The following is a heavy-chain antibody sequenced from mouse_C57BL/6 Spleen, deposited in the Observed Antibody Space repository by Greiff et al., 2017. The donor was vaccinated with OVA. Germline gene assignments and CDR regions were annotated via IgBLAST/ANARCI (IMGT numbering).Heavy chain of an antibody. CDR1: GYTFTSYW. J-gene: IGHJ3*01. Sequence: QVQLQQPGAELVKPGASVKLSCKASGYTFTSYWMQWVKQRPGQGLEWIGEIDPSDSDTNYNQKFKGKATLTVDTSSSTAYMQLSSLTSEDSAVXYCARRAGTAWFAYWGQGTLVTVAA. D-gene: IGHD4-1*01. V-gene: IGHV1-50*01. CDR3: ARRAGTAWFAY. CDR2: IDPSDSDT.